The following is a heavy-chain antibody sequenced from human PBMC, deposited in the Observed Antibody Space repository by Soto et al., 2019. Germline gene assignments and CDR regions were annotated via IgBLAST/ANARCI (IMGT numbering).Heavy chain of an antibody. CDR1: GGSISSSSYY. D-gene: IGHD3-10*01. J-gene: IGHJ4*02. CDR2: IYYSGST. CDR3: AREGSSYGSGSYYPHFDY. Sequence: SETLSLTCTVSGGSISSSSYYWGWIRQPPGKGLEWIGSIYYSGSTYYNPSLKSRVTISVDTSKNQFSLKLSSVTAADTAVYYCAREGSSYGSGSYYPHFDYWGQGTLVTVSS. V-gene: IGHV4-39*07.